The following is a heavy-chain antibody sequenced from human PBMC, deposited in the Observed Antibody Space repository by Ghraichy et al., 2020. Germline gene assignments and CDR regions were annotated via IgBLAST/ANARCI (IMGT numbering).Heavy chain of an antibody. Sequence: TLSLTCTVSGGSISSSRYYWAWIRQPPGKGLEWIGSIYHTGSTYYNPSLKSRVTISVDTSKNQFSLNLSSVTAADTAVYYCARRGAFESSGPYFDYWGQGTLVTVSS. CDR1: GGSISSSRYY. CDR3: ARRGAFESSGPYFDY. V-gene: IGHV4-39*01. CDR2: IYHTGST. J-gene: IGHJ4*02. D-gene: IGHD3-22*01.